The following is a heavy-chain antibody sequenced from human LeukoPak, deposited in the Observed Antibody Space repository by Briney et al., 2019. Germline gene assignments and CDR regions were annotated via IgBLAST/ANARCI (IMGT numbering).Heavy chain of an antibody. V-gene: IGHV3-11*04. CDR3: ARVSSSSYFDAFDI. Sequence: GGSLRLSCAASGFTFSDYYMSWIRQAPGKGLEWVSYISSSGSTIYYADSVKGRFTISRDNAKNSLYLQMNSLRAEDTAVYYCARVSSSSYFDAFDIWGQGTMVTVSS. CDR2: ISSSGSTI. CDR1: GFTFSDYY. J-gene: IGHJ3*02. D-gene: IGHD6-13*01.